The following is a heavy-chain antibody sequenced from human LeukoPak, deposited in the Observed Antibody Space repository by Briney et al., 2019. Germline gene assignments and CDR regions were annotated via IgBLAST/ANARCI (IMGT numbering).Heavy chain of an antibody. J-gene: IGHJ4*02. CDR1: GFTFNNYA. V-gene: IGHV3-23*01. Sequence: GGSLRLSCAASGFTFNNYAMSWVRQAPGKGLEWVSSISGNGTSTYYADSVKGRFTISRDNSKNTLYLQMNSLRAEDTAVYYCAKSPIVGATFYFDYWGQGTLVTVSS. D-gene: IGHD1-26*01. CDR2: ISGNGTST. CDR3: AKSPIVGATFYFDY.